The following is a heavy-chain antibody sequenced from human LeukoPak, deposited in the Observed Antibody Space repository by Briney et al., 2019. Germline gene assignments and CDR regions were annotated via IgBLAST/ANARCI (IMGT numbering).Heavy chain of an antibody. CDR1: GGSFSGYY. D-gene: IGHD7-27*01. CDR2: INHSGDT. CDR3: ARGANWGSPDY. V-gene: IGHV4-34*01. J-gene: IGHJ4*02. Sequence: SETLSLTCAVYGGSFSGYYWTWIRQPPGKGLERVGQINHSGDTNYNPSLKSRATMSVDTSTNQFSLKLTSLTAADTAVYYCARGANWGSPDYWGQGTLVTVSS.